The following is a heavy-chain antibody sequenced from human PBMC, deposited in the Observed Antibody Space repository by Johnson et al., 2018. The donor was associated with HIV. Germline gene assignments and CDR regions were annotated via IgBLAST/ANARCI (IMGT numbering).Heavy chain of an antibody. J-gene: IGHJ3*02. Sequence: QVQLVESGGGLVKPGGSLRLSCAASGFTFSDYYMSWIRQAPVKGLEWVAVISYDGSNKYYADSVKGRFTISRDNSKNTLYLQMNSLRAEDTAVYYWAWGRARAFDIWGQGTMVTVSS. CDR3: AWGRARAFDI. CDR1: GFTFSDYY. V-gene: IGHV3-30-3*01. CDR2: ISYDGSNK. D-gene: IGHD3-16*01.